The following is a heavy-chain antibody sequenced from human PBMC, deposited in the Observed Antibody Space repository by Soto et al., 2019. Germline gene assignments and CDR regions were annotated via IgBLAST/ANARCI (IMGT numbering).Heavy chain of an antibody. V-gene: IGHV3-64*01. CDR1: GFTFSSYA. CDR3: ARTLGPQVTGYVDSDYRWTIDQ. D-gene: IGHD4-4*01. J-gene: IGHJ4*02. Sequence: PGGSLRLSCAASGFTFSSYAMHWVRQAPGKGLEYVSAISSNGGSTYYANSVKGRFTISRDNSKNTLYLQMGSLRAEDTGVYFCARTLGPQVTGYVDSDYRWTIDQWGQGTLVTVSS. CDR2: ISSNGGST.